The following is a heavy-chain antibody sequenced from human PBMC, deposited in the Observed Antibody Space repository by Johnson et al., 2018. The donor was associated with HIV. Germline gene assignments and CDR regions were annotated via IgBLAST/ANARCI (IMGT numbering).Heavy chain of an antibody. D-gene: IGHD6-13*01. CDR2: ISYDGSNK. CDR1: GFTFSSYA. Sequence: VQLVESGGGVVQPGRSLRLSCAASGFTFSSYAMHWVRQAPGKGLEWVAVISYDGSNKYYADSVKGRFTISRDNSKNTLYLQMNSLRPEDTALYYCARSPSWAAAGTNGAFDIWGQGTMVTVSS. CDR3: ARSPSWAAAGTNGAFDI. V-gene: IGHV3-30*14. J-gene: IGHJ3*02.